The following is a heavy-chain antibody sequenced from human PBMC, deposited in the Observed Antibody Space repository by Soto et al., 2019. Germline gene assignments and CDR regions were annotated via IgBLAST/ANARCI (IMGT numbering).Heavy chain of an antibody. Sequence: PGWSLRLSCAASGFTFSSYAMSWVRQAPGKGLEWVSAISGSGGSTYYADSVKGRFTISRDNSKNTLYLQMNSLRAEDTAVYYCAKGGLGYCSGGSCSNYYYMDVWGKGTTVTVSS. J-gene: IGHJ6*03. CDR3: AKGGLGYCSGGSCSNYYYMDV. CDR2: ISGSGGST. CDR1: GFTFSSYA. V-gene: IGHV3-23*01. D-gene: IGHD2-15*01.